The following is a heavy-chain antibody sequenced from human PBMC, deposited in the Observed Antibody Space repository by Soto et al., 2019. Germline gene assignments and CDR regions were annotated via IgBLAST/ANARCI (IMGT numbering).Heavy chain of an antibody. D-gene: IGHD3-22*01. CDR3: VRGPDYEGYFDY. CDR1: GTTFSNFA. Sequence: QVRLVQSGAEVKKTGSSVKVSCEASGTTFSNFAIGWVRQAPGQGLEWMGGIILPFGTPNYAQKFQGRVAISAEGSMTTAYMELRGLRSEDTAVYYCVRGPDYEGYFDYWGQGTLVTVSS. V-gene: IGHV1-69*12. J-gene: IGHJ4*02. CDR2: IILPFGTP.